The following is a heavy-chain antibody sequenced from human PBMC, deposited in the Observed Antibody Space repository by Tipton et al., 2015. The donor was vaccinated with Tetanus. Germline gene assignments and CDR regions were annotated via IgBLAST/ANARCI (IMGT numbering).Heavy chain of an antibody. V-gene: IGHV3-23*01. CDR2: ISASGRNT. D-gene: IGHD6-19*01. Sequence: SLRLSCAASGFTFSNYAMIWVRQAPGKGLEWVSAISASGRNTYYADSVKGRFTISRDNAGNSLFLQMNSLRVEDTAVYYCARSIAVSGYYYYGMDVWGQGTTVTVSS. CDR1: GFTFSNYA. CDR3: ARSIAVSGYYYYGMDV. J-gene: IGHJ6*02.